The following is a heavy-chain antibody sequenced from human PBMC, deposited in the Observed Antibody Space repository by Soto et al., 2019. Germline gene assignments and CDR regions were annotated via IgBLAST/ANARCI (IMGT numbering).Heavy chain of an antibody. CDR3: ARDLKHYRGLDYYGMDV. Sequence: SETLSLTCAVSGGSISSSNWWSWVRQPPGKGLEWIGEIYHSGSTNYNPSLKSRVTISVDKSKNQFSLKLSSVTAADTAVYYCARDLKHYRGLDYYGMDVWGQGTTVTVSS. D-gene: IGHD3-16*01. J-gene: IGHJ6*02. CDR1: GGSISSSNW. CDR2: IYHSGST. V-gene: IGHV4-4*02.